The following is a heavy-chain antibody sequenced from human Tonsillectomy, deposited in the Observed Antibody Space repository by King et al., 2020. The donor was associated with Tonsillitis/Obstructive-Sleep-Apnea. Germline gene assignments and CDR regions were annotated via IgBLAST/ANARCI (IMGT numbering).Heavy chain of an antibody. CDR3: ARQSGRDDYGDYGGDWFDP. D-gene: IGHD4-17*01. J-gene: IGHJ5*02. Sequence: QLQESGPGLVKPSETLSLTSTVSGGSISSSSYYWGWIRQPPGKGLEWIGSSYYSGSTYYNPSLKSRVTISVDTSKNQFSLKLSSVTAADTAVYYCARQSGRDDYGDYGGDWFDPWGQGTLVTVSS. CDR1: GGSISSSSYY. V-gene: IGHV4-39*01. CDR2: SYYSGST.